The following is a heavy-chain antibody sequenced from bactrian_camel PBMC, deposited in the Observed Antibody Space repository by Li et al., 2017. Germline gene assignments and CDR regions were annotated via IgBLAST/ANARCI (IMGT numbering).Heavy chain of an antibody. Sequence: VQLVESGGGSVQPVGSLRLSCVASDYTFSSGCMGWFRQDLVKAREGVATIVTGGGNTYYAGSVDGRFTISQDNAKNTVYLQMNSLKPEDTAMYYCAGRTDGNCGVWYLTTTSAFQYWGQGTQVTVS. J-gene: IGHJ4*01. V-gene: IGHV3S40*01. CDR3: AGRTDGNCGVWYLTTTSAFQY. CDR1: DYTFSSGC. CDR2: IVTGGGNT. D-gene: IGHD3*01.